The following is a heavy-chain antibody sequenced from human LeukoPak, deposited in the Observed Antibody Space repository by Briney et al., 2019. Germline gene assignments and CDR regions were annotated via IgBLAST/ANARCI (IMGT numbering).Heavy chain of an antibody. Sequence: GGSLRLSCAASGFTFSSYSMNWVRQAPGKGLEWVSVIYSGGSTYYADSVKGRSTISRDNSKNTLYLQMNSLRAEDTAVYYCARFPDKYSSGWSPSYYFDYWGQGTLVTVSS. V-gene: IGHV3-66*01. CDR1: GFTFSSYS. D-gene: IGHD6-19*01. J-gene: IGHJ4*02. CDR2: IYSGGST. CDR3: ARFPDKYSSGWSPSYYFDY.